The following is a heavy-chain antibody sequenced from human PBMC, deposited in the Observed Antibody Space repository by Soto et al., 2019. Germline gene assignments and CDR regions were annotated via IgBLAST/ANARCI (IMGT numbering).Heavy chain of an antibody. V-gene: IGHV3-30-3*01. D-gene: IGHD6-6*01. CDR3: ARVHRPYYYYGMDV. Sequence: QVQLAESGGGVVQPGRSLRLSCAASGFTFSSYAMHWVRQAPGKGLEWVAVISYDGSNKYYADSVKGRFTISRDNSKNTLYLQMNSLRAEDTAVYYCARVHRPYYYYGMDVWGQGTTVTVSS. J-gene: IGHJ6*02. CDR1: GFTFSSYA. CDR2: ISYDGSNK.